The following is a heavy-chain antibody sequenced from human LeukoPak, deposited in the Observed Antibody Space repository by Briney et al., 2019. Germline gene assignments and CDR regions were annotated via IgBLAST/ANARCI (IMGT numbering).Heavy chain of an antibody. CDR1: GGSVSSGSYY. D-gene: IGHD3-10*01. CDR3: ARGFGDWGLSWFDP. J-gene: IGHJ5*02. Sequence: PSETLSLTCTVSGGSVSSGSYYWRWIRQPPGKGLEWIGYIYYSGSAKYNPSLKSRVTISVDTSKNQFSLKLTSVTAAETAVYYCARGFGDWGLSWFDPWGQGTLVTVSS. CDR2: IYYSGSA. V-gene: IGHV4-61*01.